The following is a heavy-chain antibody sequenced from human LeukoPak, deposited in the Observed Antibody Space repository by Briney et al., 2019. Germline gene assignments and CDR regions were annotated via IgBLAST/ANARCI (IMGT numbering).Heavy chain of an antibody. J-gene: IGHJ4*02. CDR1: GFTFSSYA. CDR3: AKDRYDSSIVTTYDY. CDR2: ISGSGGST. Sequence: AGGSLRLSCAASGFTFSSYAMSWVRQAPGKGLEWVAVISGSGGSTYYVDSVKGRFTISRDNSKNTLYLQMNSLRAEDTAVNYCAKDRYDSSIVTTYDYWGQGTLVTVCS. V-gene: IGHV3-23*01. D-gene: IGHD3-22*01.